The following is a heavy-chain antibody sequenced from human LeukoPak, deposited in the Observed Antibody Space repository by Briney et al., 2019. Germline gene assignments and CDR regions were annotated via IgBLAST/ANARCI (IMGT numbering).Heavy chain of an antibody. CDR3: AKGAAAGKVDWFDP. CDR2: ITGYSAI. D-gene: IGHD6-13*01. CDR1: GFTISSDA. Sequence: GGSLRLSCAASGFTISSDAMSWVCQPPRTGLHWVSTITGYSAIFYADSVRGRFTIFRDTSMNTLFLQMNSLGAEDTAVYYCAKGAAAGKVDWFDPWGQGTLVTVSS. J-gene: IGHJ5*02. V-gene: IGHV3-23*01.